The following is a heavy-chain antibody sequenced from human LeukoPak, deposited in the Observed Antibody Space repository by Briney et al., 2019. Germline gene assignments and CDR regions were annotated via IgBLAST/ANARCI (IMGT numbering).Heavy chain of an antibody. J-gene: IGHJ6*02. D-gene: IGHD1-1*01. CDR2: INQDGSNK. CDR3: ARDPAYRYIWNDEAIDYYYGMDV. Sequence: GGSLRLSCTASGFSFSGDWMTWDRQTPGKGLEWVANINQDGSNKSYVDSVRGRFTISRDSAKNSLYLQMNSLRAEDTAVYYCARDPAYRYIWNDEAIDYYYGMDVWGQGTTVTVSS. CDR1: GFSFSGDW. V-gene: IGHV3-7*01.